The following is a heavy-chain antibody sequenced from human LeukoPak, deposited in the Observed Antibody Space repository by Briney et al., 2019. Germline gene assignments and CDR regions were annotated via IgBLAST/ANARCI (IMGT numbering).Heavy chain of an antibody. J-gene: IGHJ5*02. D-gene: IGHD4-11*01. Sequence: RASETLSLTCTVSGGSISSSSYYWGWIRQPPGKGLEWIGSIYYSGSTYYNPSLKSRVTISVDTSKNQFSLKLSSVTAADTAVYYCARHALRFRTTVTTHNWFDPWGQGTLVTVSS. CDR2: IYYSGST. CDR1: GGSISSSSYY. CDR3: ARHALRFRTTVTTHNWFDP. V-gene: IGHV4-39*01.